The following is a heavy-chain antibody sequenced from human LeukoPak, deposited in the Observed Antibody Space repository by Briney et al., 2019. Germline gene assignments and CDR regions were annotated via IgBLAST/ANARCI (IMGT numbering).Heavy chain of an antibody. J-gene: IGHJ6*02. V-gene: IGHV3-48*01. CDR2: ISSSSSTI. Sequence: GGSLRLSCAASGFTFSSYSMNWVRQAPGKGLEWVSYISSSSSTIYYADSVKGRFTISRDNAKNSLYLQMNSLRAEDTAMYYCARDTDSSGYYWVYYYYYGMDVWGQGTTVTVSS. CDR3: ARDTDSSGYYWVYYYYYGMDV. CDR1: GFTFSSYS. D-gene: IGHD3-22*01.